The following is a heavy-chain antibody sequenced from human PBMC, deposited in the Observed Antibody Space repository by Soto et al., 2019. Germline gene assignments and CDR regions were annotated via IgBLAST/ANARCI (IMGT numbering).Heavy chain of an antibody. CDR3: ARSAYSSGWYSIDY. CDR1: GFTFSSYG. CDR2: IWYDGSNK. D-gene: IGHD6-19*01. Sequence: GGSLRLSCAASGFTFSSYGMHWVRQDPGKGLEWVAVIWYDGSNKYYADSVKGRFTISRDNSKNTLYLQMNSLRAEDTAVYYCARSAYSSGWYSIDYWGQGTLVTVSS. V-gene: IGHV3-33*01. J-gene: IGHJ4*02.